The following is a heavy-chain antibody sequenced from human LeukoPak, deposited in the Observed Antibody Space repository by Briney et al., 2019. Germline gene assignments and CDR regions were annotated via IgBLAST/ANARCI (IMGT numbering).Heavy chain of an antibody. CDR3: AKEKWLGPIDY. D-gene: IGHD6-19*01. J-gene: IGHJ4*02. V-gene: IGHV3-23*01. CDR2: ISGSGGST. Sequence: GGSLRLSCAASGFTFSSDAMSWARQAPGKGLEWVSAISGSGGSTYYADAVKGRFTISRDNSKNTLYLQMNSLRAEDTAVYYCAKEKWLGPIDYWGQGTLVTVSS. CDR1: GFTFSSDA.